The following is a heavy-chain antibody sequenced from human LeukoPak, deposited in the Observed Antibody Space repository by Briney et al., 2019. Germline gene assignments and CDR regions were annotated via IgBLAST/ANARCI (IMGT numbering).Heavy chain of an antibody. CDR1: GGSISSYY. D-gene: IGHD5-18*01. Sequence: PSETLSLTCTVSGGSISSYYWSWIRQTAGKGLEWIGRIYTSGSTNYNPSLKSRVTMSVDTSKNQFSLKLSSVTAADTAVYYCAREKAMDTPYYYYYMDVWGKGTTVTVSS. V-gene: IGHV4-4*07. CDR2: IYTSGST. J-gene: IGHJ6*03. CDR3: AREKAMDTPYYYYYMDV.